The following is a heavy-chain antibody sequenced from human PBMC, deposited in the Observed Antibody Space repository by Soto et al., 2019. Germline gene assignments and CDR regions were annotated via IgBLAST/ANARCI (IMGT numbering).Heavy chain of an antibody. D-gene: IGHD3-3*01. CDR2: IYWDDDK. CDR1: GFSLTNSGEG. V-gene: IGHV2-5*02. CDR3: AHSLWRGDKAWFDS. Sequence: QLALKESGPTRVKPTQTLILTCTFSGFSLTNSGEGVGWIRQTPGKALEWLALIYWDDDKRYSPSLTTRLTVNKDPSKNLVVLTMANMYPMDTGTYFCAHSLWRGDKAWFDSWGQGTLVTVSS. J-gene: IGHJ5*01.